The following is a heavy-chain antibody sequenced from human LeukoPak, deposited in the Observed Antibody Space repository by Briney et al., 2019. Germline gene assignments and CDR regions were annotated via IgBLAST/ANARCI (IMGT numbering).Heavy chain of an antibody. D-gene: IGHD1-26*01. CDR3: ARGPHSATYPSGAFDI. V-gene: IGHV3-48*03. CDR2: ISSSGNII. Sequence: GGSLILSCAASGFTFSSYEMNWVRQAPGKGLEWVSYISSSGNIIYDADSVKGRFTISRDNAKNSLYLQMNSLRAEDTAVYYCARGPHSATYPSGAFDIWGQGTMVTVSS. CDR1: GFTFSSYE. J-gene: IGHJ3*02.